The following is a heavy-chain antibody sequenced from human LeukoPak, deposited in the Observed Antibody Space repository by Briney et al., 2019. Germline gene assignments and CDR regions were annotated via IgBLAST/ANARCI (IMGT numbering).Heavy chain of an antibody. V-gene: IGHV4-59*01. Sequence: SETLSLTCTVSGGSISTYYWSWIRQPPGKGLEWIGYIYDSGSTNYNPSLKSRVTISVDTSMNHFSLKLSSVTAADTAVYYCARSPYRATSAFDVWGQGTMVTVSS. CDR2: IYDSGST. J-gene: IGHJ3*01. CDR1: GGSISTYY. D-gene: IGHD5-24*01. CDR3: ARSPYRATSAFDV.